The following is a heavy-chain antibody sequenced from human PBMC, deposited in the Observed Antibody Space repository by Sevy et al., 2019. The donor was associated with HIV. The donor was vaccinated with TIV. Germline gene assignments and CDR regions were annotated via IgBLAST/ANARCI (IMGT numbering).Heavy chain of an antibody. Sequence: ASVKVSCKASGYTFTSYGISWVRQAPGQGLEWMGWISAYNGNTNYAQMLQGRVTMTTDTSTSTAYMELRSLRSDDTAVYYCAREGYYDSSGYWARDDAFDIWGQGTMVTVSS. CDR2: ISAYNGNT. CDR1: GYTFTSYG. CDR3: AREGYYDSSGYWARDDAFDI. D-gene: IGHD3-22*01. J-gene: IGHJ3*02. V-gene: IGHV1-18*04.